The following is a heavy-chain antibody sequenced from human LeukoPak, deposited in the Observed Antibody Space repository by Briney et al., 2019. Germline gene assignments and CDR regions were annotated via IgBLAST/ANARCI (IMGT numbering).Heavy chain of an antibody. CDR1: GGSISSSSYY. Sequence: SETLSLTCTVSGGSISSSSYYWGWIRQPPGKGLEWIGSIYYSGSTYYNPSLKSRVTISVDTSKNQFSLKLSSVTAADTAVYYCARGMWGYWYFDLWGRGTLVTVSS. CDR2: IYYSGST. CDR3: ARGMWGYWYFDL. J-gene: IGHJ2*01. V-gene: IGHV4-39*07. D-gene: IGHD1-26*01.